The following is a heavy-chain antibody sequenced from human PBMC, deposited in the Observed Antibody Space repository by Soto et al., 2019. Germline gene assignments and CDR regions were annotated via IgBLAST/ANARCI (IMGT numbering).Heavy chain of an antibody. CDR2: IFHSGTT. V-gene: IGHV4-4*02. D-gene: IGHD3-9*01. J-gene: IGHJ6*02. Sequence: PSETLSLTCAVSGDSISSGDWWAWVRQPPGERLEWIGEIFHSGTTNYNPSLKSRVTISVDTSKNQFSLKLSSVTAADTAVYYCAATVLRYFDWSNYGMDVWGQGTTVTVSS. CDR1: GDSISSGDW. CDR3: AATVLRYFDWSNYGMDV.